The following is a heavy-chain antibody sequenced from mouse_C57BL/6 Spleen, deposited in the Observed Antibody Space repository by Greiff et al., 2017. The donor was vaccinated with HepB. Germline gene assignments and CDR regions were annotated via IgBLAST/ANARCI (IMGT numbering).Heavy chain of an antibody. CDR2: INPNNGGT. Sequence: DVQLQESGPELVKPGASVKIPCKASGYTFTDYNMDWVKQSHGKSLEWIGDINPNNGGTIYNQKFKGKATLTVDKSSSTAYMELRSLTSEDTAVYYCARGRGVYSFFDYWGQGTTLTVSS. D-gene: IGHD2-3*01. CDR3: ARGRGVYSFFDY. V-gene: IGHV1-18*01. CDR1: GYTFTDYN. J-gene: IGHJ2*01.